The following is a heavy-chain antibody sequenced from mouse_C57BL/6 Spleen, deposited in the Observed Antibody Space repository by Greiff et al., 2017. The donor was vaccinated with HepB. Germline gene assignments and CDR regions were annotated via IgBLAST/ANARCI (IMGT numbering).Heavy chain of an antibody. CDR2: IDPENGDT. D-gene: IGHD1-1*01. Sequence: EVQLQESGAELVRPGASVKLSCTASGFNIKDDYMHWVKQRPEQGLEWIGWIDPENGDTVYASKFQGKATITADTSSNTAYLQLSSLTSEDTAVYYCTTVLYYGSSYSSFDYWGQGTTLTVSS. V-gene: IGHV14-4*01. CDR1: GFNIKDDY. CDR3: TTVLYYGSSYSSFDY. J-gene: IGHJ2*01.